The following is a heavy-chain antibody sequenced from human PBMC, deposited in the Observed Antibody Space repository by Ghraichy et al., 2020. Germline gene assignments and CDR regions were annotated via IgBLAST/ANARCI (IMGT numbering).Heavy chain of an antibody. D-gene: IGHD3-3*01. CDR1: GDTFTTYT. CDR3: ARDQGGNYDFWTGTYSL. J-gene: IGHJ4*02. CDR2: INTKTGNP. V-gene: IGHV7-4-1*02. Sequence: ASVKVSCKASGDTFTTYTLNWVRQAPGQGLEWMGWINTKTGNPTYAQGFAGRFVFSLDTSVSTAYLQISRLRAEDTVVYYCARDQGGNYDFWTGTYSLWGQGTLVTVSS.